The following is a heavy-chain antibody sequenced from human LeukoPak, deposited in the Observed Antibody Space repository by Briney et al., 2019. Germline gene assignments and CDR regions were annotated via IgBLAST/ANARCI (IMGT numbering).Heavy chain of an antibody. Sequence: GGSLRLSCAASGFTFNNHWMHWVRQAPGKGLVWVSCTNSDGRSTYYADSVKGRFTISRDNAKNTLSLQMNSLRAEDTAVYYCARDGPHYDFWSGPAYWGQGTLVTVSS. D-gene: IGHD3-3*01. CDR1: GFTFNNHW. CDR2: TNSDGRST. J-gene: IGHJ4*02. V-gene: IGHV3-74*01. CDR3: ARDGPHYDFWSGPAY.